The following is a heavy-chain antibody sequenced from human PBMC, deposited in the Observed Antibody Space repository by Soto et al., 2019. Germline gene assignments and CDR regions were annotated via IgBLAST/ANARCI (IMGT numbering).Heavy chain of an antibody. V-gene: IGHV4-34*01. D-gene: IGHD5-18*01. CDR1: GGSFIGYY. J-gene: IGHJ4*02. CDR3: ARRIGYSYGYDFDY. CDR2: INHSGST. Sequence: SETLSLTCAVYGGSFIGYYWSWIRQPPGKGLEWIGEINHSGSTNYNPSLKSRVTISVDTSKNQFSLKLSSVTAADTAVYYCARRIGYSYGYDFDYWGQGTLVTVSS.